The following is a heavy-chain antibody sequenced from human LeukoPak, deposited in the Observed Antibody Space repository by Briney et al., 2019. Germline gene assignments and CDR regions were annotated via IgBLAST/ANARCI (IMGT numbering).Heavy chain of an antibody. V-gene: IGHV3-74*01. D-gene: IGHD3-10*01. CDR1: GFTFISYW. CDR2: INSDGSTT. J-gene: IGHJ4*02. Sequence: PGGSLRLSCAASGFTFISYWMHWVRQAPGKGLVWVSRINSDGSTTSYAASVKGRFTISRDTAKNTLYLQMNSLRAEDTAVYYCATDSAGRVTMVRGPLDYWGRGTLVTVSS. CDR3: ATDSAGRVTMVRGPLDY.